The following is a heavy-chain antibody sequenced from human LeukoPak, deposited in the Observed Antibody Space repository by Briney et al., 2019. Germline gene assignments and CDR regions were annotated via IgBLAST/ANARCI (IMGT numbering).Heavy chain of an antibody. J-gene: IGHJ4*02. CDR1: GYTFTDYY. V-gene: IGHV1-2*02. CDR3: ARRYHYDTSAYYYGFNH. CDR2: INPNGGGT. D-gene: IGHD3-22*01. Sequence: GASVKVSCKVSGYTFTDYYMHWVRQAPGQGLEWMGWINPNGGGTNYAQKSQGRVTMTRDTSFNTGYMELSSLRSDDTAVYYCARRYHYDTSAYYYGFNHWGQGTLVTVSS.